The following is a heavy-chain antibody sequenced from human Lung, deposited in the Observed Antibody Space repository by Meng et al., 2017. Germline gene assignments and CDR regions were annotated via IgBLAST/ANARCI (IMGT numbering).Heavy chain of an antibody. CDR3: ARDKPPNDV. CDR1: GFTFNTYA. V-gene: IGHV3-30*01. J-gene: IGHJ2*01. Sequence: EYWGGVVQPRGSLRLSCAASGFTFNTYALHWVRQAPGKGLEWVSLMSFDGAQIYYSDSVRGRFTISRDNSKNTLYLQMNSLRAEDTAVYYCARDKPPNDVWGRGTLVTVSS. CDR2: MSFDGAQI.